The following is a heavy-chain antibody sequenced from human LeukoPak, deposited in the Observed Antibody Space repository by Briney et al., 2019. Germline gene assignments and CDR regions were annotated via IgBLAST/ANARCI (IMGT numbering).Heavy chain of an antibody. V-gene: IGHV3-66*01. D-gene: IGHD2-15*01. CDR2: IYSGGST. J-gene: IGHJ5*02. CDR3: ARNYGSYAYGGNWFDP. Sequence: GGSLRLSCAASGFTVSSNYMSWVRQAPGKGLEWVSVIYSGGSTYYADSVKGRFTISRDNSKNTLYLQMNSLRAEDTAVYYCARNYGSYAYGGNWFDPWGQGTLVTVSS. CDR1: GFTVSSNY.